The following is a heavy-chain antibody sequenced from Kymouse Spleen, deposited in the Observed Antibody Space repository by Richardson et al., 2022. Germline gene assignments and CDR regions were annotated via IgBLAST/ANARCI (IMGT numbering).Heavy chain of an antibody. V-gene: IGHV4-34*01. D-gene: IGHD3-3*01,IGHD3-9*01. CDR1: GGSFSGYY. CDR2: INHSGST. Sequence: QVQLQQWGAGLLKPSETLSLTCAVYGGSFSGYYWSWIRQPPGKGLEWIGEINHSGSTNYNPSLKSRVTISVDTSKNQFSLKLSSVTAADTAVYYCARGPWTLRGWFDPWGQGTLVTVSS. CDR3: ARGPWTLRGWFDP. J-gene: IGHJ5*02.